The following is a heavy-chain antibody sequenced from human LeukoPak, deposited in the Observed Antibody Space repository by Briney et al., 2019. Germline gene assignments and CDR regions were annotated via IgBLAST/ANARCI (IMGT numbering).Heavy chain of an antibody. CDR2: ISSSGSTI. V-gene: IGHV3-11*01. Sequence: GGSLRLSCAASGFTFSDYYMSWIRQAPGKGLEWVSYISSSGSTIYYADSVKGRFTISRDNAKNSLYLQMNSLRAEDTAVYYCARARGQLLYFVAHHWGQGTLVTVSS. J-gene: IGHJ4*02. D-gene: IGHD2-2*02. CDR1: GFTFSDYY. CDR3: ARARGQLLYFVAHH.